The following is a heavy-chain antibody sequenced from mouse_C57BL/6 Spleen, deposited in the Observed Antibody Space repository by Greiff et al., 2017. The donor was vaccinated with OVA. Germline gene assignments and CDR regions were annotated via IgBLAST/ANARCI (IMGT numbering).Heavy chain of an antibody. CDR2: INPNNGGT. V-gene: IGHV1-22*01. D-gene: IGHD1-1*01. CDR3: ARGGYGSARSYFDY. CDR1: GYTFTDYN. J-gene: IGHJ2*01. Sequence: VQLQQSGPELVKPGASVKMSCKASGYTFTDYNMHWVKQSHGKSLEWIGYINPNNGGTSYNQKFKGKATLTVNTSSSTAYMELRSLTSEDSAVYYCARGGYGSARSYFDYWGQGTTLTVSS.